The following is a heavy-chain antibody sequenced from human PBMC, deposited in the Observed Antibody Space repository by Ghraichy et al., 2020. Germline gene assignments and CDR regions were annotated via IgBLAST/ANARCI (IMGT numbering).Heavy chain of an antibody. D-gene: IGHD1-26*01. CDR3: AKEGGTYFDSYYYGLNV. CDR1: EFTFNAFA. Sequence: LSLTSAASEFTFNAFAMHWVRQAPGKGLEWVAFISYDGRSTNYADSVKGRFAISRDNSRYTLHLQMNSLRAEDTAVYYCAKEGGTYFDSYYYGLNVWGQGTTVIVSS. V-gene: IGHV3-30*09. CDR2: ISYDGRST. J-gene: IGHJ6*02.